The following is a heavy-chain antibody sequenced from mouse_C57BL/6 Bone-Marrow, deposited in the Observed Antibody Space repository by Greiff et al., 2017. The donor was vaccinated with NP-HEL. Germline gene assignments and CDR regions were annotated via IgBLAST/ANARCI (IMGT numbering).Heavy chain of an antibody. CDR1: GYTFTSYW. V-gene: IGHV1-64*01. J-gene: IGHJ3*01. D-gene: IGHD2-3*01. Sequence: QVQLQQPAAELVKPGASVKLSCKASGYTFTSYWMHWVKQRPGQGLEWIGMIHPNSGSTNYNEKFKSKATLTVDKSSSTAYMQLSSLTSEDSAVYYCARYDGYDEFAYWGQGTLVTVSA. CDR3: ARYDGYDEFAY. CDR2: IHPNSGST.